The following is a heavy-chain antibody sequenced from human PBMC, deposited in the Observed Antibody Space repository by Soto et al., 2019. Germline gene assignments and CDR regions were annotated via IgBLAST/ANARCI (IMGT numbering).Heavy chain of an antibody. CDR3: ASHRGYGDRDERQSFDY. V-gene: IGHV3-23*01. Sequence: PGGSLRLSCAASGFTFSSYAMSWVRQAPGKGLEWVSAISGSGGSTYYADSVKGRFTISRDNSKNTLYLQMNSLRAEDTAVYYCASHRGYGDRDERQSFDYWGQGTLVTVSS. CDR2: ISGSGGST. CDR1: GFTFSSYA. D-gene: IGHD4-17*01. J-gene: IGHJ4*02.